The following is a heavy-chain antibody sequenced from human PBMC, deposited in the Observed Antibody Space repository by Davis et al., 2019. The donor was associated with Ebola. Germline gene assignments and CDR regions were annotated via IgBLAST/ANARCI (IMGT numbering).Heavy chain of an antibody. CDR3: ARDIGRIIVRPPNSSGMDV. J-gene: IGHJ6*02. V-gene: IGHV1-3*01. Sequence: ASVKVSCKASGYTFTSYAMHWVRQAPGQRLEWMGWINAGNGNTKYSQKFQGRVTITRDTSASTAYMELSSLRSEDTAVYYCARDIGRIIVRPPNSSGMDVWGQGTTVTVSS. D-gene: IGHD2-21*01. CDR1: GYTFTSYA. CDR2: INAGNGNT.